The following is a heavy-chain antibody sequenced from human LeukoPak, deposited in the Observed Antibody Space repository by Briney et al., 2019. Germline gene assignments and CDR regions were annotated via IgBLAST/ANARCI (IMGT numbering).Heavy chain of an antibody. Sequence: PGGSLRLSCAASGFTFSSYSMNWVRQAPGKGLEWVSAIYSGGATYYADSAKGRFTISRDNSKNTLYLQMNNLRVEDTAVYYCARAPSGWNFDCWGQGALVTVST. D-gene: IGHD6-19*01. J-gene: IGHJ4*02. V-gene: IGHV3-66*01. CDR1: GFTFSSYS. CDR3: ARAPSGWNFDC. CDR2: IYSGGAT.